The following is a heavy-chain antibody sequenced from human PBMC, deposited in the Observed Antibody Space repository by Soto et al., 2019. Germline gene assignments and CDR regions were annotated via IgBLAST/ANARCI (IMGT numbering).Heavy chain of an antibody. CDR1: GGTFSSYT. J-gene: IGHJ6*02. D-gene: IGHD2-15*01. Sequence: QVQLVQSGAEVKKPGSSVKVSCKASGGTFSSYTISWVRQAPGQGLEWMGRIIPILGIANYAQKFQGRVTITADKSTSTADMELSSLRSEDTAVYYCASGNKAAGYYYGMDVWGQGTTVTVSS. CDR2: IIPILGIA. CDR3: ASGNKAAGYYYGMDV. V-gene: IGHV1-69*02.